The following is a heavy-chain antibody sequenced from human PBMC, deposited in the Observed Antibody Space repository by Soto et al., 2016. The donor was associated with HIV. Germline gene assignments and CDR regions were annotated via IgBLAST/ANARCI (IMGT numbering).Heavy chain of an antibody. Sequence: EVQLVESGGGLVQPGGSLRLSCAASGFTVSSNYMSWVRQAPGKGLEWVSVIYSGGSTYYADSVKGRFTISRDNSKNTLYLQMNSLRAEDTAVYYCARDIGSGTDYYYGMDVWGQGTTVTVSS. CDR3: ARDIGSGTDYYYGMDV. V-gene: IGHV3-66*01. CDR1: GFTVSSNY. D-gene: IGHD6-13*01. CDR2: IYSGGST. J-gene: IGHJ6*02.